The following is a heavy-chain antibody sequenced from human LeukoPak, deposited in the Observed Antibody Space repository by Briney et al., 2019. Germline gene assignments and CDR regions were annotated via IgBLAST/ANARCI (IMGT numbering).Heavy chain of an antibody. CDR3: AKGTYISYYYDSSGYS. J-gene: IGHJ5*02. D-gene: IGHD3-22*01. V-gene: IGHV3-30*02. CDR2: IRYDGSNK. CDR1: GFTFSSYG. Sequence: GGSLRLSCAASGFTFSSYGMHWVRQAPGKGLEWVAFIRYDGSNKYYADSVKGRFTISRDNSKNTLYLQMNSLRAEDTAVYYCAKGTYISYYYDSSGYSWGQGTLVTVSS.